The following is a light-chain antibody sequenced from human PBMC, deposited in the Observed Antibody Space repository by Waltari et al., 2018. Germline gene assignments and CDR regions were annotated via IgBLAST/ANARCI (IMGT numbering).Light chain of an antibody. CDR2: LGA. CDR1: RGLLLSNGTNY. CDR3: MQALQTPPMFT. J-gene: IGKJ2*01. V-gene: IGKV2-28*01. Sequence: DAAMTQSPLSLPVTPGGWASIPCRPIRGLLLSNGTNYLDWYFQKPGQSPQLLIYLGANRASGVPDRFSGSGSGTDFTLTISRVEADDVGVYYCMQALQTPPMFTFGQGTKLEIK.